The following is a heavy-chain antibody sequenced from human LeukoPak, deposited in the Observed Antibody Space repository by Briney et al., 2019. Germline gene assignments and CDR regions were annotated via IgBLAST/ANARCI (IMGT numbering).Heavy chain of an antibody. Sequence: GGSLRLSCAASGFTFSTYGMHWVRQAPGKGLEWVAFIRFDGSDKYYADSVKGRFTISRDNSKNTLYVQMNSLRVEDTAVYYCVRDSDRRGDYWGQGTLLTVSS. V-gene: IGHV3-30*02. CDR2: IRFDGSDK. D-gene: IGHD1-26*01. CDR3: VRDSDRRGDY. J-gene: IGHJ4*02. CDR1: GFTFSTYG.